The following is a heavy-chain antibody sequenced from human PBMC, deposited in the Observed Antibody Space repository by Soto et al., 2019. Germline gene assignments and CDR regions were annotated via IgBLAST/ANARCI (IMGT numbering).Heavy chain of an antibody. CDR3: ASSIFGVLNYGMHG. CDR2: INPNSGGT. J-gene: IGHJ6*02. CDR1: GYTFTGYY. Sequence: ASVKVSCKASGYTFTGYYLHWVRQAPGQGLEWMGWINPNSGGTNYAQNFQGWVTMTRDTSSSTAYMELSRLTSDDTAVYYCASSIFGVLNYGMHGWGQGTTVTVSS. V-gene: IGHV1-2*04. D-gene: IGHD3-3*02.